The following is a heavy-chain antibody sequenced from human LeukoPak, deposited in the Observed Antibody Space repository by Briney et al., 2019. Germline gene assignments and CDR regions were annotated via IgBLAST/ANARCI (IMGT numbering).Heavy chain of an antibody. CDR2: ISSSGST. CDR1: GGSISSSSYY. V-gene: IGHV4-61*02. CDR3: ASQSIGYCSSTSCWNFDY. J-gene: IGHJ4*02. Sequence: SETLSLTCTVSGGSISSSSYYWGWIRQPAGKGLEWIGRISSSGSTNYNPSLKSRVTISVDTSKSQFSLKLSSVTAADTAVYFCASQSIGYCSSTSCWNFDYWGQGTLVTVSS. D-gene: IGHD2-2*01.